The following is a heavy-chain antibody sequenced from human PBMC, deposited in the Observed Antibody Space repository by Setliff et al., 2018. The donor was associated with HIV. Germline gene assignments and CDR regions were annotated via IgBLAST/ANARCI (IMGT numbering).Heavy chain of an antibody. V-gene: IGHV4-38-2*01. CDR3: AIGTSGYPFDY. CDR1: AYSINSGYY. D-gene: IGHD3-22*01. CDR2: IYHSGSI. Sequence: PSETLSLTCAVSAYSINSGYYWGWIRQPPGKGLEWIGSIYHSGSIYYNPSLKSRVTISVDTSKNRFSLKLSSATAADTAVYYCAIGTSGYPFDYWGQGTLVTVSS. J-gene: IGHJ4*02.